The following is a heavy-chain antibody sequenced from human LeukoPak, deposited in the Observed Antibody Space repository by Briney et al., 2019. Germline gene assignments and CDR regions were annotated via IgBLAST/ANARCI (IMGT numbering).Heavy chain of an antibody. CDR1: GFTFSSYA. D-gene: IGHD5-18*01. J-gene: IGHJ6*02. CDR3: AKVITRLTASYGMDV. V-gene: IGHV3-23*01. Sequence: PGGSLRLSCAASGFTFSSYAMSWVRQAPGKGLEWVSAISGSGGSTYYADSVKGRFTISRDNSKNTLYLQMNSLRAEDTAVYYCAKVITRLTASYGMDVWGQGTTVTVPS. CDR2: ISGSGGST.